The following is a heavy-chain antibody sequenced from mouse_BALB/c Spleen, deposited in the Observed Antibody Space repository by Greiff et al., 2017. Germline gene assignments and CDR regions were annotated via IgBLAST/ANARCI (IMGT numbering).Heavy chain of an antibody. D-gene: IGHD2-3*01. CDR2: INPSTGYT. CDR1: GYTFTSYW. V-gene: IGHV1-7*01. CDR3: ARSDGYFLPWFAY. Sequence: VKLQQSGAELAKPGASVKMSCKASGYTFTSYWMHWVKQRPGQGLEWIGYINPSTGYTEYNQKFKDKATLTADKSSSTAYMQLSSLTSEDSAVYYCARSDGYFLPWFAYWGQGTLVTVSA. J-gene: IGHJ3*01.